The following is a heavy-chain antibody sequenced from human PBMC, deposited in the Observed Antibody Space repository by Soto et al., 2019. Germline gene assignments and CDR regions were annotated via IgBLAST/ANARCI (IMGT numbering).Heavy chain of an antibody. D-gene: IGHD6-13*01. CDR1: GYTFNYYG. Sequence: QVQLMQSGAEVKKPGASVKVSCKASGYTFNYYGYIWVRQAPGQGLEWMGWISAYDGNTHYAQRFQGSVTMTTDTSTTTAYMELRSLRSDATAVYYCARKGKGAPVDYGGQGTLVTVSS. CDR2: ISAYDGNT. CDR3: ARKGKGAPVDY. J-gene: IGHJ4*02. V-gene: IGHV1-18*01.